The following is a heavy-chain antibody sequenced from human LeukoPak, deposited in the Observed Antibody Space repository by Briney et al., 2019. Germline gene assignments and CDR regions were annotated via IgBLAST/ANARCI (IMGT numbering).Heavy chain of an antibody. V-gene: IGHV3-30*02. J-gene: IGHJ4*02. D-gene: IGHD2-2*01. CDR2: IRYDGSNK. CDR1: GFTFSSYG. Sequence: GGSLRLSCAASGFTFSSYGMHWVRQAPGKGLEWVALIRYDGSNKYYADSVKGRFTISRDNSKNTLYLQMNSLRAEDTAVYYCAKARAIVVVPAAIRRGRAFDYWGQGTLVTVSS. CDR3: AKARAIVVVPAAIRRGRAFDY.